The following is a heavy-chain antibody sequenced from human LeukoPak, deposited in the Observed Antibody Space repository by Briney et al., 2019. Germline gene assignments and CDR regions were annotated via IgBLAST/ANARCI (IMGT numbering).Heavy chain of an antibody. J-gene: IGHJ3*02. CDR2: IGTAGDT. V-gene: IGHV3-13*01. CDR3: ARGGGPGAFDN. CDR1: GFTFSSYD. D-gene: IGHD2-15*01. Sequence: PGGSLRLSCAASGFTFSSYDMHWVRQATGKGLEWVSAIGTAGDTYYPGSEKGRFTISRENAKNSLYLQMNSLEAGDTAVYYCARGGGPGAFDNWGQGTMVTVSS.